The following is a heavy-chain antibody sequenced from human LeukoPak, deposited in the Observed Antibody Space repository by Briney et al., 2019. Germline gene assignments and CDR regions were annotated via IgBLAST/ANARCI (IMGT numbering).Heavy chain of an antibody. CDR3: ARGFGSGSYPYYFDY. D-gene: IGHD3-10*01. CDR2: IYPGGST. Sequence: GGSLRLSCAASGFTVSSSYMSWVRQAPGKGLEYVSAIYPGGSTYYADSVKGRFTTSRDNSKNTLYLQMSSLRAEDAAVYYCARGFGSGSYPYYFDYWGQGTLVTVSS. V-gene: IGHV3-66*01. CDR1: GFTVSSSY. J-gene: IGHJ4*02.